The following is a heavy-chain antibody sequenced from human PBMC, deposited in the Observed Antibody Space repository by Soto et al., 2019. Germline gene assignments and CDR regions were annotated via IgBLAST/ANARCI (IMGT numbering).Heavy chain of an antibody. J-gene: IGHJ6*02. D-gene: IGHD2-2*01. Sequence: QVQLVESGGGVVQPGRSLRLSCAASGFTFSSYGMHWVRQAPGKGLEWVAVISYDGSNRYYADSVKGRFIISRDNSKNTLDLQLNSPRVEDTAVYYCATASTRADDYYWMDVWGRGTTVTVSS. CDR1: GFTFSSYG. V-gene: IGHV3-30*03. CDR3: ATASTRADDYYWMDV. CDR2: ISYDGSNR.